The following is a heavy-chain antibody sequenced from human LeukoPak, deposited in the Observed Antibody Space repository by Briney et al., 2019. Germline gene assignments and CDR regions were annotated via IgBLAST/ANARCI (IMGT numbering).Heavy chain of an antibody. J-gene: IGHJ4*02. CDR2: INHSGST. CDR3: ARGHTSSRLDY. CDR1: GGSFSGYY. Sequence: SETLSLTCAVYGGSFSGYYWSWIRQPPGKGLEWIGEINHSGSTNYNPSIKSRVTISVDTSKNQFSLKLSSVTAADTAVYYCARGHTSSRLDYWGQGTLVTVSS. D-gene: IGHD6-13*01. V-gene: IGHV4-34*01.